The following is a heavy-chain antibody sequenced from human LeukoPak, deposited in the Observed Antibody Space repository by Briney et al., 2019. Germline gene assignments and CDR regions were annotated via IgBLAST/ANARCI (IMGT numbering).Heavy chain of an antibody. CDR1: GFAFSSYS. J-gene: IGHJ4*02. V-gene: IGHV3-21*01. Sequence: GGSLRLSCAASGFAFSSYSMNWVRQAPGKGLEWVSSISTSSSYIYYADTVKGRFTISRDNAKNSLYLQMNSLRAEDTAVYYCARGATVRTPPVDYWGQGTLVTVSS. CDR2: ISTSSSYI. CDR3: ARGATVRTPPVDY. D-gene: IGHD4-23*01.